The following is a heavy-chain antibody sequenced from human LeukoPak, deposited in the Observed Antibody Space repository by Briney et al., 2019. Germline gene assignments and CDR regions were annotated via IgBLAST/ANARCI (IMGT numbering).Heavy chain of an antibody. V-gene: IGHV3-23*01. CDR1: GFTFSSYA. CDR2: ISGSGGST. D-gene: IGHD5-18*01. Sequence: GGSLRLSCAASGFTFSSYAMSWVRQAPGKGLEWVSAISGSGGSTYYADSVKGRFTISRDNSKNTLYLQMNSLRAEDTAVYYRAKGSTGYSYGWDFDYWGQGTLVTVSS. CDR3: AKGSTGYSYGWDFDY. J-gene: IGHJ4*02.